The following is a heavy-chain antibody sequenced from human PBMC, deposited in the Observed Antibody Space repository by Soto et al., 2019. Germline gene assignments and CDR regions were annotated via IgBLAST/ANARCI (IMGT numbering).Heavy chain of an antibody. J-gene: IGHJ4*02. D-gene: IGHD2-8*01. V-gene: IGHV4-30-4*01. CDR3: AGFGVGDRDDK. CDR1: GSYITSGDYH. CDR2: ISHSETT. Sequence: QVRLQESGPGLVKASQTLSLTCSVSGSYITSGDYHWTWIRQALGKGLEWIGYISHSETTYYSPALKNRIIISSDFSMNQFSLRLNSVTAADTAVYFCAGFGVGDRDDKWGQGTLVTVSS.